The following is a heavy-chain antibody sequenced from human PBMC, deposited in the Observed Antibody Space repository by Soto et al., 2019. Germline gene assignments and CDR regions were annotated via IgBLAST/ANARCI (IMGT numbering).Heavy chain of an antibody. CDR3: ARGNHSPAYYDSSGYPLSLFDY. CDR1: GGTFSSYA. D-gene: IGHD3-22*01. CDR2: IIPIFGTA. J-gene: IGHJ4*02. V-gene: IGHV1-69*13. Sequence: SVKVSCKASGGTFSSYAISWVRQAPGQGLEWMGGIIPIFGTANYAQKFQGRVTITADESTSTAYMELSSLRSEDTAVYYCARGNHSPAYYDSSGYPLSLFDYWGQGTLVTVSS.